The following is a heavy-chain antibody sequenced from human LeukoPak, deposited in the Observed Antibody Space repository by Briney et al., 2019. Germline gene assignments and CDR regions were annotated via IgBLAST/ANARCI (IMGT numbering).Heavy chain of an antibody. V-gene: IGHV3-21*01. CDR3: ARDPTQYLRYGYFDY. Sequence: GGSLRPSCAASGFTFSSSAMNWVRQAPGKGLEWVSSINNVGSHIYYAGSVRGRFTISRDNAKNLLYLQMDSLRAEDTAVYYCARDPTQYLRYGYFDYWGQGTLVTVSS. CDR2: INNVGSHI. D-gene: IGHD4-11*01. CDR1: GFTFSSSA. J-gene: IGHJ4*02.